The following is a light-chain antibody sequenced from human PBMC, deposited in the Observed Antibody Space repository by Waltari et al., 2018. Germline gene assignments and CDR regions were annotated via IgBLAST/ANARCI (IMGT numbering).Light chain of an antibody. CDR3: QSYDTSLSVV. V-gene: IGLV1-40*01. Sequence: QSVLTQPPSVSGAPGRRVTISCPGSGSNIGAGYDVHWYQQLPRAAPKLLIYGSSSRPLGVPDRFFGSTSGTSASLAITGLQAEDEADYYCQSYDTSLSVVFGGGTKLTVL. CDR2: GSS. J-gene: IGLJ3*02. CDR1: GSNIGAGYD.